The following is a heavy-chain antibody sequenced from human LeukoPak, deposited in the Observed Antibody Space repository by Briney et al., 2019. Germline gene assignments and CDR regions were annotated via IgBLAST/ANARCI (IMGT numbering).Heavy chain of an antibody. CDR3: ARDQVRGNWNRHGMDV. CDR2: LYYSGNT. V-gene: IGHV4-59*01. CDR1: GGSISSYQ. J-gene: IGHJ6*04. D-gene: IGHD1-1*01. Sequence: PSETLSLTCTVSGGSISSYQWSWIRQSPGKGLEWIGCLYYSGNTNYNPSLKSRVTISADTSKNQFSLKLRSVTAADTAVYYCARDQVRGNWNRHGMDVWGKGTTVTVSS.